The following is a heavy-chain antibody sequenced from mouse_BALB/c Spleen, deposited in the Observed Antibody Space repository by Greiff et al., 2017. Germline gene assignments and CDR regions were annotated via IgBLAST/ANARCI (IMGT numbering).Heavy chain of an antibody. D-gene: IGHD2-1*01. J-gene: IGHJ3*01. CDR1: GFNIKDTY. CDR3: AKDCNSAWFAY. V-gene: IGHV14-3*02. Sequence: VQLQQSGAELVKPGASVKLSCTASGFNIKDTYMHWVKQRPEQGLEWIGRIDPANGNTKYDPKFQGKATITADTSSNTAYLQLSSLTSEDTAVYYCAKDCNSAWFAYWGQGTLVTVSA. CDR2: IDPANGNT.